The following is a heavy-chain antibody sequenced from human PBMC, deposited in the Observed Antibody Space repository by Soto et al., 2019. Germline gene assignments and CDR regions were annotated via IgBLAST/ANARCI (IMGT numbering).Heavy chain of an antibody. CDR2: IYHSGNT. CDR3: ARARFQVLYGKPYFDS. D-gene: IGHD2-2*02. CDR1: GGSITTGGSY. J-gene: IGHJ4*02. V-gene: IGHV4-31*03. Sequence: SETLSLTCTVSGGSITTGGSYWSWIRQHPGKGLEWIGNIYHSGNTYYNPSLNSRLTISVDTSKNHFSLMVDSVTAADTAVYYCARARFQVLYGKPYFDSWGQGTLVTVSS.